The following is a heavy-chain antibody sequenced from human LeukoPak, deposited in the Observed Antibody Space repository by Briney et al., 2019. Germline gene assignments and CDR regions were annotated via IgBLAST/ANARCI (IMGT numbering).Heavy chain of an antibody. CDR2: IYYSGST. CDR1: GGSISSSSYY. V-gene: IGHV4-39*07. CDR3: ASGPKGYFDY. Sequence: SETLSLTCTVSGGSISSSSYYWGWIRQPPGKGLEWIGSIYYSGSTYYNPSLKSRVTISVDTSKNQFSLKLSSVTAADTAVYYCASGPKGYFDYWGQGTLVTVSS. J-gene: IGHJ4*02.